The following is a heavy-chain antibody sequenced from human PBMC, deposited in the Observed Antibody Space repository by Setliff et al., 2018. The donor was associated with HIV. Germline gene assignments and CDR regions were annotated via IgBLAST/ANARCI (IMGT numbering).Heavy chain of an antibody. CDR3: TRRRRAPGTEDLEAH. D-gene: IGHD3-3*01. CDR1: GYTFTNYW. V-gene: IGHV5-51*01. Sequence: PGESLKISCKASGYTFTNYWIGWVRQMPGQGLEWIGVIHPSDFVTRYGPSFQGQVSISADRSTTTAYLQWSSLKASDTAIYYCTRRRRAPGTEDLEAHWGQGTLVTVS. J-gene: IGHJ4*02. CDR2: IHPSDFVT.